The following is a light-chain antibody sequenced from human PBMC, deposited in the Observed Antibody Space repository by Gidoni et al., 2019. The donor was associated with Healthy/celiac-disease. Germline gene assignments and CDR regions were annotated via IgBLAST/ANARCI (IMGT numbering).Light chain of an antibody. Sequence: MTQSPSSLSASVGDRVTITCLASQSISSYLNWYQQKPGKAPKLLIYAASSLQSGVPSRFSGSGSGTDFTLTISSLQPEDFATYYCQQSYSTLYTFGQGTKLEIK. CDR2: AAS. CDR3: QQSYSTLYT. J-gene: IGKJ2*01. V-gene: IGKV1-39*01. CDR1: QSISSY.